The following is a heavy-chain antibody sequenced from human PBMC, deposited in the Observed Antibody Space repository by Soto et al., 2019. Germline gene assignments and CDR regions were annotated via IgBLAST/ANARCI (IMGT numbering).Heavy chain of an antibody. CDR1: GGSMSGYY. CDR3: AGNIAAAGRRYYGMDV. D-gene: IGHD6-13*01. CDR2: VYTSETT. V-gene: IGHV4-4*07. Sequence: QVQLQESGPGLVKPSETLSLTCTVSGGSMSGYYWSWIRQSAGKGLEWIGRVYTSETTYYNPSLKSRLTMSLDTSKNQFSLNLYSLTAANTAVYYCAGNIAAAGRRYYGMDVCAQGTTVTVSS. J-gene: IGHJ6*02.